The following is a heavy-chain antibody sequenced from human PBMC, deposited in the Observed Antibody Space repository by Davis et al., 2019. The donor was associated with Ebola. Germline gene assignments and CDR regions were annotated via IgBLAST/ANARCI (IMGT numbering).Heavy chain of an antibody. CDR2: IYWDDDK. J-gene: IGHJ3*02. D-gene: IGHD3-9*01. Sequence: SGPTLVKPTQTLTLTCTFSGFSLSTSGVGVGWIRQPPGKALEWLALIYWDDDKRYSPSLKSRLTITKDTSKNQVVLTMTNMDPVDTATYYCAHSLKRYFDWLLSTYGAFDIWGQGTMVTVSS. CDR3: AHSLKRYFDWLLSTYGAFDI. CDR1: GFSLSTSGVG. V-gene: IGHV2-5*02.